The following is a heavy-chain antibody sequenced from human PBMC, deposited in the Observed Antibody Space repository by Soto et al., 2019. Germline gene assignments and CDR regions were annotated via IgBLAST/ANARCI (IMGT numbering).Heavy chain of an antibody. J-gene: IGHJ4*02. V-gene: IGHV3-30-3*01. Sequence: SLRLSCAASGFTFSSYAMHWVRQAPGKGLEWVAVISYDGSNEYYADSVKGRFTISRDNSKNTLYLQMNSLRAEDTAVYYCARDRYYDSSGTFDYWGQGTLVTVSS. CDR2: ISYDGSNE. D-gene: IGHD3-22*01. CDR1: GFTFSSYA. CDR3: ARDRYYDSSGTFDY.